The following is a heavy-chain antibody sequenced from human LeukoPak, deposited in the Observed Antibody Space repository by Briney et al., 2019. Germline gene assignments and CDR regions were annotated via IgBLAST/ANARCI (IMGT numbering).Heavy chain of an antibody. V-gene: IGHV4-59*08. CDR3: ASTPRNIVGATGAFDY. D-gene: IGHD1-26*01. CDR1: GGSISSYY. CDR2: IYYSGST. Sequence: PSETLSLTCTVSGGSISSYYWSWIRQPPGKGLEWIGYIYYSGSTNYNPSLKSRVTISVDTSKKQFSLKLSSVTAADTAVYYCASTPRNIVGATGAFDYWGQGTLVTVSS. J-gene: IGHJ4*02.